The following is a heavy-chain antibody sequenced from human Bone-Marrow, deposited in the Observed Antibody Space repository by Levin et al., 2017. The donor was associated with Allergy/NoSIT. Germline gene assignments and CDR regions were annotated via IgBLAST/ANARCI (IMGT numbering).Heavy chain of an antibody. D-gene: IGHD3/OR15-3a*01. CDR3: AKNSAFGLCLDH. CDR2: TSHDGTSE. V-gene: IGHV3-30*18. Sequence: SVGSLRLSCQASGLDFISYGMHWVRHAPGKGLEWLTLTSHDGTSEFYADSVKGRFTISRDNSKNTVYLQMNGLRADDTAVYYCAKNSAFGLCLDHWGQGTLVVVSS. J-gene: IGHJ1*01. CDR1: GLDFISYG.